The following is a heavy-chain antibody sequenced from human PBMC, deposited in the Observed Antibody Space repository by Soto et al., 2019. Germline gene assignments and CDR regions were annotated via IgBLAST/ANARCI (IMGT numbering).Heavy chain of an antibody. CDR1: GFTFSSYG. CDR2: IWYDGSNK. D-gene: IGHD3-22*01. Sequence: QVQLVESGGGVVQPGRSLRLSCAASGFTFSSYGMHWVRQAPGKGLEWVAVIWYDGSNKYYADSVKGRFTISRDNSKNKLYLQMNSLRAEDTAVYYCARRNYDSSGEHAFDIWGQGTMVTVSS. J-gene: IGHJ3*02. V-gene: IGHV3-33*01. CDR3: ARRNYDSSGEHAFDI.